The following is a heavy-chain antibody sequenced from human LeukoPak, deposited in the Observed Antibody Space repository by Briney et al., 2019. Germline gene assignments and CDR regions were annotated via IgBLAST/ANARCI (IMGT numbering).Heavy chain of an antibody. CDR1: GFTFSSYG. CDR2: ISYDGSNK. J-gene: IGHJ6*02. V-gene: IGHV3-30*18. Sequence: PGGSLRLSCAASGFTFSSYGMHWVRQAPGKGLEWVAVISYDGSNKYYADSVKGRFTISRDNSKNTLYLQMNSLRAEDTAVYYCAKEETLYYYGMDVWGQGTTVTVSS. CDR3: AKEETLYYYGMDV.